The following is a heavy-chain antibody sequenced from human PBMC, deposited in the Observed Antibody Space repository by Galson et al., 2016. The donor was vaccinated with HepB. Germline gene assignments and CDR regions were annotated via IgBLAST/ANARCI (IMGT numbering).Heavy chain of an antibody. CDR3: AGYLSRRGGSDY. D-gene: IGHD3-16*01. CDR2: IYLAGST. Sequence: SLRLSCAASGFPVSDNYMTWVRQAPGKGLECVAVIYLAGSTFYADSVRGRFTISRDDSANLLYLQMTSLRAEDTAVYFCAGYLSRRGGSDYWGQGTLVAVSS. CDR1: GFPVSDNY. V-gene: IGHV3-53*01. J-gene: IGHJ4*02.